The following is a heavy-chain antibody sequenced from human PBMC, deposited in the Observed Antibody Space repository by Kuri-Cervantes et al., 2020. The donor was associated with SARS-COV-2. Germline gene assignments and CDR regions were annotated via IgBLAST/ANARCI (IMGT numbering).Heavy chain of an antibody. CDR2: IHTGGST. Sequence: SQTLSLTCAVSGYSISSGYYWGWIRQPAGKGLEWIGYIHTGGSTNYNPSLKSRVTISVDTSKNQFSLKLSSVTAADTAVYYCARGDWLLHRGYYYMDVWGKGTTVTVSS. CDR3: ARGDWLLHRGYYYMDV. CDR1: GYSISSGYY. J-gene: IGHJ6*03. V-gene: IGHV4-61*09. D-gene: IGHD3-3*01.